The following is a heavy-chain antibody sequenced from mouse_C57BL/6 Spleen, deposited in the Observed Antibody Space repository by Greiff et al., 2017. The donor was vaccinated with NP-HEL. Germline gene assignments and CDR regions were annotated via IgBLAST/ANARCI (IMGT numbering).Heavy chain of an antibody. CDR3: ARDEKGYFDV. CDR2: SRNKANDYTT. CDR1: GFTFSDFY. Sequence: EVMLVESGGGLVQSGRSLRLSCATSGFTFSDFYMEWVRQAPGKGLEWIAASRNKANDYTTEYSASVKGRFIVSRDTSQSILYLQMNALRAEDTAIYYCARDEKGYFDVWGTGTTVTVSS. V-gene: IGHV7-1*01. J-gene: IGHJ1*03.